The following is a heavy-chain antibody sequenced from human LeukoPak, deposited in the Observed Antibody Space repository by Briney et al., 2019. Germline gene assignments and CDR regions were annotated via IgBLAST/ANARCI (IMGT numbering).Heavy chain of an antibody. V-gene: IGHV3-21*01. CDR1: GFTFSSYA. CDR3: ARDSTYYYDSSGYPPDY. Sequence: GGSLRLSCAASGFTFSSYAMSWVRQAPGKGLEWVSSISSSSSYIYYADSVKGRFTISRDNAKNSLYLQMNSLRAEDTAVYYCARDSTYYYDSSGYPPDYWGQGTLVTVSS. D-gene: IGHD3-22*01. CDR2: ISSSSSYI. J-gene: IGHJ4*02.